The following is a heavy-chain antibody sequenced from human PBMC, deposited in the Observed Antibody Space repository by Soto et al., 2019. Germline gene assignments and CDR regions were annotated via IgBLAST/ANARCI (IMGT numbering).Heavy chain of an antibody. Sequence: GGSLRLSCAASGFTFSSYGMHWVRQAPGKGLEWVAVISYDGSNKYYADSVKGRFTISRDNSKNTLYLQMNSLRAEDTAVYYCAKDPGGSSWDAYYFDYWGQGTLVTVSS. V-gene: IGHV3-30*18. CDR3: AKDPGGSSWDAYYFDY. CDR2: ISYDGSNK. J-gene: IGHJ4*02. CDR1: GFTFSSYG. D-gene: IGHD6-13*01.